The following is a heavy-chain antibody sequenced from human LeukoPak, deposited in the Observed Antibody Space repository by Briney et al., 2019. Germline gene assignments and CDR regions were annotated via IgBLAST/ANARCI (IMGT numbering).Heavy chain of an antibody. CDR1: GYTFTGYY. V-gene: IGHV1-2*02. Sequence: ASVKVFCKASGYTFTGYYMHWVRQAPGQGLEWMGWINPNSGGTNYAQKFQGRVTMTRDTSISTAYMELSRLRSDDTAVYYCAREHPSGRSFDIWGQGTMVTVSS. CDR3: AREHPSGRSFDI. J-gene: IGHJ3*02. D-gene: IGHD3-10*01. CDR2: INPNSGGT.